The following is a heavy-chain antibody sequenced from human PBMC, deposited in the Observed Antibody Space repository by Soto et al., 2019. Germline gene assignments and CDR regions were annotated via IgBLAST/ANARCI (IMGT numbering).Heavy chain of an antibody. J-gene: IGHJ5*02. D-gene: IGHD5-18*01. CDR3: ARQSGGLGRGYSHGGSFDP. CDR2: IYYSGST. V-gene: IGHV4-39*01. CDR1: GGSISSSSYY. Sequence: SETLSLTCTVSGGSISSSSYYWGWIRQPPGKGLEWIGSIYYSGSTYYNPSLKSRVTISVDTSKNQFSLKLSSVTAADTAVYYCARQSGGLGRGYSHGGSFDPWGQGTLVIASS.